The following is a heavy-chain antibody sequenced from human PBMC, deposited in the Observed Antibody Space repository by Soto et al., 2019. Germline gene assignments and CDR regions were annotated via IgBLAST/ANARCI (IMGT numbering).Heavy chain of an antibody. Sequence: ASLKVSCKASGYTFTSYGISWVRQAPGQGLEWMGWISAYKGNTNYAQKLQGRVTMTRDTSTSIVYMELRSLRSEDTAVYFCARDRAHGFDIWGQGTMVTVSS. J-gene: IGHJ3*02. CDR1: GYTFTSYG. V-gene: IGHV1-18*01. CDR3: ARDRAHGFDI. CDR2: ISAYKGNT.